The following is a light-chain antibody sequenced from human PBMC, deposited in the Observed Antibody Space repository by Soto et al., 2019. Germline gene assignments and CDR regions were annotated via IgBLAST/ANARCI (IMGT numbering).Light chain of an antibody. J-gene: IGLJ2*01. V-gene: IGLV2-14*01. CDR1: SSDVGGYNY. CDR3: ISYTSSSTVV. Sequence: QSVLTQPASVSGSPGQSITISCTGTSSDVGGYNYVSWYQQHPGKAPKLMIYDVSNRPSGVSNRFSGSKSGNTASLTISGLQAEDEADYYCISYTSSSTVVFGGGTKLTV. CDR2: DVS.